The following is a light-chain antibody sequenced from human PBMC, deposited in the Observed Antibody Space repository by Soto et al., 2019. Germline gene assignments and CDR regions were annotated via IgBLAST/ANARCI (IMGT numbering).Light chain of an antibody. CDR3: QQYYKWPLT. CDR2: GAS. CDR1: QSVSNN. Sequence: EIVLTQSPGTLSLSPGERATLSCRASQSVSNNYLAWYQQKPGQAPRLLIYGASNRATGIPDRFSGSGSGTEFTLTISSLQSQDFAVYYCQQYYKWPLTFGGGTKVDIK. J-gene: IGKJ4*01. V-gene: IGKV3D-15*01.